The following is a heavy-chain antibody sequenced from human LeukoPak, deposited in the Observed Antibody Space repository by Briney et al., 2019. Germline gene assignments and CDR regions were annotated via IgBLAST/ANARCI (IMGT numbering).Heavy chain of an antibody. J-gene: IGHJ4*02. CDR1: DYSISSGNY. CDR2: VYHSGST. V-gene: IGHV4-38-2*01. Sequence: SETLSLTCAVSDYSISSGNYWGWIRQPPGKVLEWIGSVYHSGSTHYSPSLKSRVTISVDTSKNQFSLKLRSVTAADTAVYYCARNDSSGYFDYWGQGTLVTVSS. CDR3: ARNDSSGYFDY. D-gene: IGHD3-22*01.